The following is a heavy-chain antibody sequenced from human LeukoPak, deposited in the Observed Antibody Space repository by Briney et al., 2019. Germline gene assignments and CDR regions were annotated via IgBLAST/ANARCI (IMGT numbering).Heavy chain of an antibody. CDR1: GYSISSGYY. CDR2: IRHSGTT. V-gene: IGHV4-38-2*02. Sequence: KPSETLSLTCTVSGYSISSGYYWGWIRQPPGKGLEWIGTIRHSGTTYYNPSLKSRVTISIDTSKNQFSLKLSFVTAADTAVYYCARDSGTTGEVKFDPWGQGTLVTVSS. D-gene: IGHD3-10*01. CDR3: ARDSGTTGEVKFDP. J-gene: IGHJ5*02.